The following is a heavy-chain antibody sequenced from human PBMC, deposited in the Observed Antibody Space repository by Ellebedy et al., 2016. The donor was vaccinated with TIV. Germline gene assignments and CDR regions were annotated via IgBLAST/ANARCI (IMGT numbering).Heavy chain of an antibody. CDR1: KFTFA. Sequence: GESLKVSCEASKFTFAMSWVRQAPGKGLEWVSAISGTSGSTYYADSVKGRFAISRDDLKNTVFLQMNSLRTEDTAVYYCAKELKGSGGATVGFDYWGQGTLVTVSS. CDR3: AKELKGSGGATVGFDY. D-gene: IGHD1-26*01. CDR2: ISGTSGST. J-gene: IGHJ4*02. V-gene: IGHV3-23*01.